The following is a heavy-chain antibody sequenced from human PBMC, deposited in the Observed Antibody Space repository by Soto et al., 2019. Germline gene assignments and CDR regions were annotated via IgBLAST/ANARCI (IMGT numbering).Heavy chain of an antibody. D-gene: IGHD3-10*01. J-gene: IGHJ5*02. CDR2: ISYSGNI. V-gene: IGHV4-61*01. Sequence: SETLSLTCTVSGGSVSSGTFYWSWIRQPPGKGLEWIGFISYSGNINYNPSLKSRVTIAVDTSKNQFTLKLSSVTAADTAVYYCARGVTINWFDPWGQGTLVTVS. CDR1: GGSVSSGTFY. CDR3: ARGVTINWFDP.